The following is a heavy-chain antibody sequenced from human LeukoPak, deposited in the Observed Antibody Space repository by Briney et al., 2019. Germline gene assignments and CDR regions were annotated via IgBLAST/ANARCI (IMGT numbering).Heavy chain of an antibody. Sequence: GGSLRLSRSASGFTFDDYVMGWVRQAPGKGLEWVSGRNGDSAGYADSVRGRFTISRDNAKNSLDLQMNSLRAEDTAVYYCARDSPAAIDYWGQGTLVTVSS. J-gene: IGHJ4*02. D-gene: IGHD6-13*01. CDR3: ARDSPAAIDY. CDR1: GFTFDDYV. CDR2: RNGDSA. V-gene: IGHV3-20*04.